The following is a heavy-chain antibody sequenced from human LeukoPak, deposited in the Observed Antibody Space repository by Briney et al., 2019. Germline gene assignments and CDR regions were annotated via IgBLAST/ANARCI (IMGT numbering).Heavy chain of an antibody. V-gene: IGHV4-4*07. CDR2: IYTSGST. J-gene: IGHJ5*02. CDR3: ARSVGATPYNWFDP. D-gene: IGHD1-26*01. CDR1: GGSISSYY. Sequence: SETLSLTCTVSGGSISSYYWSWIRQPAGKGLEWIGRIYTSGSTNYNPSLKSRVTMSVDTSKNQFSLKLSPVTAADTAVYYCARSVGATPYNWFDPWGQGTLVTVSS.